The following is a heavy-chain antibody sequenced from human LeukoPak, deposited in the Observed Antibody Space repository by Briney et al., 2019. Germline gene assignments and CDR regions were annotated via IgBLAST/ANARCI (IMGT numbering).Heavy chain of an antibody. V-gene: IGHV4-59*11. CDR1: GCSISSHY. J-gene: IGHJ4*02. Sequence: SETLSLTCTVSGCSISSHYWSWIGQPPPKGLEWLGYIYYSGSTNYNPSLKSRVTISVDTSKNQFSLKLSSVTAADTAVYYCARDSMATIFDYWGQGTLVTVSS. CDR2: IYYSGST. D-gene: IGHD5-24*01. CDR3: ARDSMATIFDY.